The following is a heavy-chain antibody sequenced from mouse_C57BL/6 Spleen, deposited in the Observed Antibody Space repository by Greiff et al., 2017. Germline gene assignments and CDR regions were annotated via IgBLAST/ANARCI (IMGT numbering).Heavy chain of an antibody. D-gene: IGHD1-1*01. CDR2: IRLKSDNYAT. V-gene: IGHV6-3*01. J-gene: IGHJ1*03. CDR3: TAHYYGSSFVFDV. Sequence: EVKLVESGGGLVQPGGSMKLSCVASGFTFSNYWMNWVRQSPEKGLEWVAQIRLKSDNYATHYAESVKGRFTISRDDSKSSVYLQMNNLRAEDTGIYYCTAHYYGSSFVFDVWGTGTTVTVSS. CDR1: GFTFSNYW.